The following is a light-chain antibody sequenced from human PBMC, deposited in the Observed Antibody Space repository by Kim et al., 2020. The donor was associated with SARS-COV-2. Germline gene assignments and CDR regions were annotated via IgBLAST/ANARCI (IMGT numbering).Light chain of an antibody. V-gene: IGLV6-57*03. CDR1: SGSIDDNY. CDR2: EDD. Sequence: GKTVTISCTRSSGSIDDNYVQWYQQRPGGVPTTVIYEDDQRPSGVSDRFSGSIDNFSNSASLTISGLRTEDEADYYCQSYNRDNVIFGGGTQLTVL. CDR3: QSYNRDNVI. J-gene: IGLJ2*01.